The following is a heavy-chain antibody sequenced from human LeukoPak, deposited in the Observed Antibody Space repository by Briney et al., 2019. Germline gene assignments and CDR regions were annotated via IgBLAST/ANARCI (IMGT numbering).Heavy chain of an antibody. CDR2: IYYSGST. D-gene: IGHD6-19*01. Sequence: SEALSLTCTVSGGSITSYYWSWIRQPPGKELEWIGSIYYSGSTYYNPSLKSRVTISVDTSKNQFSLKLSSVTAADTAVYYCARVTYSSGWYFDYWGQGTLVTVSS. CDR1: GGSITSYY. V-gene: IGHV4-59*05. J-gene: IGHJ4*02. CDR3: ARVTYSSGWYFDY.